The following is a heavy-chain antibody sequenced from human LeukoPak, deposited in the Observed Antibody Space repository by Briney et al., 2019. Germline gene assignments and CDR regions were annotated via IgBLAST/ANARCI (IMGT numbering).Heavy chain of an antibody. D-gene: IGHD3-16*01. J-gene: IGHJ3*02. Sequence: KVSCKASGYTFTRYHMYWVRQAPGKGLEWMGLVDPEDGETIYAEKFQGRVTITADTSTDTAYMELCSLRSDDTSVYYCATPARGGGFSDAFDIWGQGTMVTVSS. V-gene: IGHV1-69-2*01. CDR2: VDPEDGET. CDR1: GYTFTRYH. CDR3: ATPARGGGFSDAFDI.